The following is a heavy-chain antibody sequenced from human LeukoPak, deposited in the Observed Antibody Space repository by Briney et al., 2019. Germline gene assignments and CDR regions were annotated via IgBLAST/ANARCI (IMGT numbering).Heavy chain of an antibody. D-gene: IGHD3-9*01. Sequence: PSETLSLTCTVSGGSISSYYWSWIRQPPGKGLEWIGYIYYSGSANYNPSLKSRVTISVDTSKNQFSLKLSSVTAADTAVYYCARQGTYDILTGYVYYFDYWGQGTLVTVSS. V-gene: IGHV4-59*08. J-gene: IGHJ4*02. CDR3: ARQGTYDILTGYVYYFDY. CDR2: IYYSGSA. CDR1: GGSISSYY.